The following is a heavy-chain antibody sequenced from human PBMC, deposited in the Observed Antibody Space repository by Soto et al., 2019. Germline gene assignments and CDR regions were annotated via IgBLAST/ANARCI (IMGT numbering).Heavy chain of an antibody. D-gene: IGHD2-2*01. CDR1: GYTFTSYY. CDR3: AREVEVHTPVFGA. Sequence: ASVKVSCKASGYTFTSYYMHWVRQAPGQGLEWMGIINPSGGSTSYAQKFQGRVSITADESTNTVYMELSSLRSEDTALYYCAREVEVHTPVFGAWGQGTLVTVSS. CDR2: INPSGGST. V-gene: IGHV1-46*01. J-gene: IGHJ5*02.